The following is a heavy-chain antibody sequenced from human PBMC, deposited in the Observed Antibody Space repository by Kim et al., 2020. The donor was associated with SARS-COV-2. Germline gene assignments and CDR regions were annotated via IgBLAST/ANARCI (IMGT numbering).Heavy chain of an antibody. CDR1: GFTFTSSA. J-gene: IGHJ4*02. D-gene: IGHD3-9*01. CDR2: IVVGSGNT. Sequence: SVKVSCKASGFTFTSSAVQWVRQARGQRLEWIGWIVVGSGNTNYAQKFQERVTITRDMSTSTAYLELSSLRSEDTAVYYCAADSRSRTYYDILTGYYSVSYNYWGQGTLVTVSS. CDR3: AADSRSRTYYDILTGYYSVSYNY. V-gene: IGHV1-58*01.